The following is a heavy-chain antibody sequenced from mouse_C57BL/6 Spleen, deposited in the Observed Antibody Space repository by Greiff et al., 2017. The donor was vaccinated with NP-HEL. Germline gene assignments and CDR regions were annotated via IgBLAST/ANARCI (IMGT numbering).Heavy chain of an antibody. J-gene: IGHJ2*01. V-gene: IGHV1-15*01. CDR3: TRPLYGSSFDY. D-gene: IGHD1-1*01. Sequence: QVQLKESGAELVRPGASVTLSCKASGYTFTDYEMHWVKQTPVHGLEWIGAIDPETGGTAYNQKFKGKAILTADKSSSTAYMELRSLTSEDSAVYYCTRPLYGSSFDYWGQGTTLTVSS. CDR2: IDPETGGT. CDR1: GYTFTDYE.